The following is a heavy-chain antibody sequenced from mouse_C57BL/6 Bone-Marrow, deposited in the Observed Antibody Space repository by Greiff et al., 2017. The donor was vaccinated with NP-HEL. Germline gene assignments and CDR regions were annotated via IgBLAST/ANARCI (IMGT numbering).Heavy chain of an antibody. V-gene: IGHV1-15*01. CDR2: IDPETGGT. D-gene: IGHD2-2*01. CDR3: TPIYYGYGYWYFDV. CDR1: GYTFTDYE. Sequence: VQLQQSGAELVRPGASVTLSCKASGYTFTDYEMHWVKQTPVHGLEWIGAIDPETGGTAYNQKFKGKAILTADKSSSTAYMELRSLTSEDSAVYYCTPIYYGYGYWYFDVWGTGTTVTVSS. J-gene: IGHJ1*03.